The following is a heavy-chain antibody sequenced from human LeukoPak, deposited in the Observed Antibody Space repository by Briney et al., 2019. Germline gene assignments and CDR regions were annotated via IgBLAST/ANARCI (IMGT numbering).Heavy chain of an antibody. J-gene: IGHJ4*02. CDR3: AKDSTTGTTTAIDY. CDR1: GFTFSTYG. D-gene: IGHD1-1*01. V-gene: IGHV3-30*02. CDR2: ILYDWRNK. Sequence: PGGSLRLSCAAPGFTFSTYGMHWVRQAPGKGLEGVSYILYDWRNKYYADSEKGRFTLSRDTYKHTLYLQMNSLRPEDTAVYYCAKDSTTGTTTAIDYWGQGTLVTVSS.